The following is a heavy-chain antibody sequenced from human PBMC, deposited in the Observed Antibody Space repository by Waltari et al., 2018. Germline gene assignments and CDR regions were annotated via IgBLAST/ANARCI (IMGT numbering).Heavy chain of an antibody. CDR3: AKDPFWTMVQGPLGY. V-gene: IGHV3-23*04. Sequence: EVQLVESGGGLVQPGGSLSLSCAASGFTFTSYAMSWVRQAPGKGLEWVSAISGSGGSTYYADSVKGRFTISRDNSKNTLYLQMNSLRAEDTAVYYCAKDPFWTMVQGPLGYWGQGTLVTVSS. CDR1: GFTFTSYA. D-gene: IGHD3-10*01. J-gene: IGHJ4*02. CDR2: ISGSGGST.